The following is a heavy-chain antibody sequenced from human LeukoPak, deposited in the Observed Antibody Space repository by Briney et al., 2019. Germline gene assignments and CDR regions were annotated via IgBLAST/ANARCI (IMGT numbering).Heavy chain of an antibody. CDR2: INWNGGST. V-gene: IGHV3-20*04. CDR3: GKGPGTTGTTDRQDYYYYYYMDV. CDR1: RLTFDDYG. D-gene: IGHD1-1*01. Sequence: GGSLRLSCAASRLTFDDYGMNWVRQAPGKGLEWVAGINWNGGSTGYADSVKGRFTISRDNSKNSLYLQMNSLRAEDTALYYCGKGPGTTGTTDRQDYYYYYYMDVWGKGTTVTVSS. J-gene: IGHJ6*03.